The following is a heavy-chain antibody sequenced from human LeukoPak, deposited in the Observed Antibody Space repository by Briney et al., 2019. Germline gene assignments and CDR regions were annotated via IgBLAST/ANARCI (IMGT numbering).Heavy chain of an antibody. D-gene: IGHD7-27*01. J-gene: IGHJ6*03. CDR1: GGTFSSYA. Sequence: ASVKVSCKASGGTFSSYAISWVRQAPGQGLEWMGWIKPNTGDTNSAQKFQGRVTLTRDTSISTAYMELSNLRSDDTAVYYCARAGTESKWGLPRADYYYMDVWAKGTTVTVSS. CDR3: ARAGTESKWGLPRADYYYMDV. CDR2: IKPNTGDT. V-gene: IGHV1-2*02.